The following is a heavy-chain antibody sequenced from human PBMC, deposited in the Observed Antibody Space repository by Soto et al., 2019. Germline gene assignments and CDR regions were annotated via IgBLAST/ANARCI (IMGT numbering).Heavy chain of an antibody. CDR2: IYHSGST. CDR3: ARGGRRSPGMDV. V-gene: IGHV4-31*03. J-gene: IGHJ6*02. CDR1: GGSISSGGYY. Sequence: QVRLQESGPGLVKPSQTLSLTCTVSGGSISSGGYYWSWIRQHPVKGLEWIGYIYHSGSTYYNPSLKSRVTLSVDTSKNQFSLKLSSVTAADTAVYYCARGGRRSPGMDVWDQGTSVTVSS.